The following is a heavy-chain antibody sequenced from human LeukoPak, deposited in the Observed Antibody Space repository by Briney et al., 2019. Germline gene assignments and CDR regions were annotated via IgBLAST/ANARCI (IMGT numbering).Heavy chain of an antibody. J-gene: IGHJ5*02. CDR2: IYYSGST. CDR1: GGSISSYY. V-gene: IGHV4-59*12. D-gene: IGHD6-13*01. Sequence: PSETLSLTCTVSGGSISSYYWSWIRQPPGKGLEWIGYIYYSGSTNYNPSLKSRVTISVDTSKNQFSLKLSSVTAADTAVYYCARGQQLVDWFDPWGQGTLVTVSS. CDR3: ARGQQLVDWFDP.